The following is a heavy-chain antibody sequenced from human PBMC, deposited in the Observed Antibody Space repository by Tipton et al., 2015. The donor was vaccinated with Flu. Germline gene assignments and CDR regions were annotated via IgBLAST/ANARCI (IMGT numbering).Heavy chain of an antibody. CDR3: ARHDKWGYDIAPKDY. D-gene: IGHD3-9*01. Sequence: TLSLTCSVSGDSIGSQYFWGWIRQPPGKGLEWIGNVHRTGSPYYNPSLRSRVTIAVDEAKIQFSLRLTSVTAADTAVYYCARHDKWGYDIAPKDYWGQGTLVTVSP. CDR1: GDSIGSQYF. CDR2: VHRTGSP. V-gene: IGHV4-38-2*01. J-gene: IGHJ4*02.